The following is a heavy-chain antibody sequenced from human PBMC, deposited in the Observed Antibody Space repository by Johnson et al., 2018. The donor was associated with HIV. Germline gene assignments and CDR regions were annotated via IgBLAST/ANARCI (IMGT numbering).Heavy chain of an antibody. D-gene: IGHD1-7*01. CDR1: GFTFRSYG. CDR3: AKEELRLGAFDI. V-gene: IGHV3-30*18. J-gene: IGHJ3*02. CDR2: ISYDGSNK. Sequence: QVQLVESGGGVVQPGRSLRLSCAASGFTFRSYGMHWVRQAPGKGLEWVAIISYDGSNKYYADSVKGRFTISRDNSKNTLYLQMNSLRTEDTAVYYCAKEELRLGAFDIWGQGTLLTVSS.